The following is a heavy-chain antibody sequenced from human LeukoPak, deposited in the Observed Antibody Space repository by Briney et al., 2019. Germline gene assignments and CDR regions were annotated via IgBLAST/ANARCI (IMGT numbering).Heavy chain of an antibody. CDR3: AGYHTYGVTTPPLGY. D-gene: IGHD4-17*01. CDR1: GYSISSGYY. CDR2: IYHSGST. Sequence: SETLSLTCTVSGYSISSGYYWVWIRQPPGKGLEWIGSIYHSGSTYYNPSLKSRVTISVDTSKNQFSLKLRSVTAADTAVYYCAGYHTYGVTTPPLGYWGQGTLVTVSS. V-gene: IGHV4-38-2*02. J-gene: IGHJ4*02.